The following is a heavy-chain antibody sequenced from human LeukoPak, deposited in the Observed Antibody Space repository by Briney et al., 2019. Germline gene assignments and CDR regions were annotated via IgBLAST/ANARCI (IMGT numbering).Heavy chain of an antibody. CDR2: INTGGGSI. V-gene: IGHV3-11*04. CDR3: ASSMTTVARYFDL. CDR1: GFTFRDYN. D-gene: IGHD4-23*01. Sequence: GGSLRLSCAASGFTFRDYNMSWIRQAPGKGLEYISYINTGGGSIYYAGSVKGRFTISGDNAKNSLSLQMNSLRAEDTAVYYCASSMTTVARYFDLWGRGTLVTVSS. J-gene: IGHJ2*01.